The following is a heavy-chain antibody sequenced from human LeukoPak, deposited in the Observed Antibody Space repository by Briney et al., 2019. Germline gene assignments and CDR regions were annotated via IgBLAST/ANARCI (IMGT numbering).Heavy chain of an antibody. CDR2: ISSDGDNT. Sequence: QSGGSLRLSCSGSGFTFSSNGMNWVRQAPGKGLEYVSTISSDGDNTYYADSVKGRFTISRDNSKNTLYLQMSGLRGEDTAVYYCVKGWLQYLNWGQGTLVTVSS. J-gene: IGHJ4*02. D-gene: IGHD5-24*01. V-gene: IGHV3-64D*06. CDR1: GFTFSSNG. CDR3: VKGWLQYLN.